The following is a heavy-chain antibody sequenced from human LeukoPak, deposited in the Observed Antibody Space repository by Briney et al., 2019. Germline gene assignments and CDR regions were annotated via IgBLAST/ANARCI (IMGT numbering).Heavy chain of an antibody. Sequence: GGSLRLSCAASGFTFSSYWMSWVRQAPGKGLEWVSYISSSSSTIYYADSVKGRFTISRDNAKNSLYLQMNSLRAEDTAVYYCARDGVLRCLDYWGQGTLVTVSS. J-gene: IGHJ4*02. CDR2: ISSSSSTI. CDR1: GFTFSSYW. V-gene: IGHV3-48*04. CDR3: ARDGVLRCLDY. D-gene: IGHD4-17*01.